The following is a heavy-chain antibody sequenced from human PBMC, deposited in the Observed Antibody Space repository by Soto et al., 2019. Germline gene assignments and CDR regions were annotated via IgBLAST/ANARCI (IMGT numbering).Heavy chain of an antibody. CDR3: ARDQKRVVVAATLDYYYYGMDV. CDR2: INPSGGST. CDR1: GYTFTSYY. V-gene: IGHV1-46*01. D-gene: IGHD2-15*01. J-gene: IGHJ6*02. Sequence: QVQLVQSGAEVKKPGASVKVSCKASGYTFTSYYMHWVRQAPGQGLEWMGIINPSGGSTSYAQKFQGRVPMTRDTSTSTVYMELSSLRSEDTAVYYCARDQKRVVVAATLDYYYYGMDVWGQGTTVTVSS.